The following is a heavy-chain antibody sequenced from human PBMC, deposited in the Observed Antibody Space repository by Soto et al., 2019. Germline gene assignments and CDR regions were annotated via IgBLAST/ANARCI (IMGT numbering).Heavy chain of an antibody. V-gene: IGHV3-74*01. Sequence: GGSLRLSCTASGFTFGNSWMHWVRQAPGKGLEWVSRMNSDGSSTNYADSVKGRFTVSRDNAKDTLYLQMNSLRAEDTAVYYCATAEVDYWGPGTLVTVSS. CDR3: ATAEVDY. CDR1: GFTFGNSW. CDR2: MNSDGSST. J-gene: IGHJ4*02.